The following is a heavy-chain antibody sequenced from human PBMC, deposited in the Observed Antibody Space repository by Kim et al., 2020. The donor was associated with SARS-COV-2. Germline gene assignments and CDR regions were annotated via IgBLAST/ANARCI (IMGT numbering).Heavy chain of an antibody. J-gene: IGHJ6*02. CDR3: AGFIADYGMDV. CDR2: IYYSGST. Sequence: SETLSLTCTVSGGSISSYYWSWIRQPPGKGLEWIGYIYYSGSTNYNPSLKSRVTISVDTSKNQFSLKLSSVTAADTAVYYCAGFIADYGMDVWGQGTTVTVSS. CDR1: GGSISSYY. D-gene: IGHD6-13*01. V-gene: IGHV4-59*08.